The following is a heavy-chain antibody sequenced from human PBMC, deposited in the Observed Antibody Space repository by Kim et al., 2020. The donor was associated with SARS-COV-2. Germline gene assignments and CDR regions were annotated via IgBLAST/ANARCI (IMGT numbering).Heavy chain of an antibody. CDR2: IIYSGDT. J-gene: IGHJ6*03. CDR1: SASIISGDYY. V-gene: IGHV4-39*01. Sequence: PETLSLTCTVSSASIISGDYYWGWIRQSPGKGLEWIANIIYSGDTHYNPSLKSRAIISVDTSKNQFSLRLNSVTAADTALYYCVRHVYRWDQGYFYYMDVWGKGTTVTVSS. CDR3: VRHVYRWDQGYFYYMDV. D-gene: IGHD3-16*02.